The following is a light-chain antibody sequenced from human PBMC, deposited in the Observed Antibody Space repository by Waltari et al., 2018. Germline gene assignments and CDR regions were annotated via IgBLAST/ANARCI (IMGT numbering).Light chain of an antibody. J-gene: IGKJ4*01. CDR1: QGISNY. CDR3: QHLNSYPPLT. Sequence: DIQLTQSPSFLSASIGDRLTITCRASQGISNYVAWYQPKPGEAPKLRIYGASTLQSGVPSRFSGNGSGTEFTLTISSLQPEDVATYYCQHLNSYPPLTFGGGTKVEIK. CDR2: GAS. V-gene: IGKV1-9*01.